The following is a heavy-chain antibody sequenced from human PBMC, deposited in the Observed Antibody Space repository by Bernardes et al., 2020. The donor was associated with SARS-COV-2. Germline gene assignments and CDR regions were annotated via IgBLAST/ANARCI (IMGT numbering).Heavy chain of an antibody. CDR1: GYTFTGYY. D-gene: IGHD2-21*02. Sequence: VKVSCKASGYTFTGYYMHWVRQAPGQGLEWMGWNNPNSGGTNYAQKCQGRVTMTRDTYISTAYMELSRLRYDDTAVDYCARDKAYCGGDCYPDYYCGMDVWGQMTTVTGSS. CDR2: NNPNSGGT. V-gene: IGHV1-2*02. CDR3: ARDKAYCGGDCYPDYYCGMDV. J-gene: IGHJ6*02.